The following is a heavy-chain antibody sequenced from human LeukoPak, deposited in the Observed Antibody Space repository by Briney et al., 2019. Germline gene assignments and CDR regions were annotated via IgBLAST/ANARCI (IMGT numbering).Heavy chain of an antibody. CDR3: ARDLYGVSHDY. J-gene: IGHJ4*02. CDR1: GFTVSSNY. CDR2: IYSSGST. V-gene: IGHV3-53*01. D-gene: IGHD4-17*01. Sequence: GGSLRLSCAASGFTVSSNYMNWVRQAPGKGLEWVSVIYSSGSTYYADSVKGRFAISRDNSKNTLYLQMNSLRAEDTAVYYCARDLYGVSHDYWGQGTLVTVSS.